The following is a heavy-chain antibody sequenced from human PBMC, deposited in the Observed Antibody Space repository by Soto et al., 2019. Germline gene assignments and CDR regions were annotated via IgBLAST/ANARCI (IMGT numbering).Heavy chain of an antibody. CDR3: ARSTRISGYYYGMDV. J-gene: IGHJ6*02. D-gene: IGHD2-15*01. CDR2: LNGGTGQT. V-gene: IGHV1-3*01. Sequence: ASVKVSCKASGYTFSTYGMHWVRQAPGQSLEWMGWLNGGTGQTRYSQRFQDRVIITRDTSASTGYMELSSLRSEDTAVYYCARSTRISGYYYGMDVWGQGTTVTVSS. CDR1: GYTFSTYG.